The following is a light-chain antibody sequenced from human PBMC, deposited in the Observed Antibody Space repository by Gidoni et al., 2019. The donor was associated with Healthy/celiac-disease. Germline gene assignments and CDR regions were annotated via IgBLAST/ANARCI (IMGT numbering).Light chain of an antibody. V-gene: IGKV3-11*01. Sequence: EIVLTQSPATLSLSPGERATLSCSASQSVRSYLARYQQQHGQAPRLLIYDASNRATGIPARFSGSGSGTDFTLTISSLEPEEFAVYYCQQRSNWLITFGQGTRLEIK. J-gene: IGKJ5*01. CDR3: QQRSNWLIT. CDR2: DAS. CDR1: QSVRSY.